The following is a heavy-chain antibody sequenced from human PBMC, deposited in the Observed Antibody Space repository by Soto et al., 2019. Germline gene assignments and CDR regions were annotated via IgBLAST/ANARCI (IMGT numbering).Heavy chain of an antibody. Sequence: QEHLVESGGGVVQPGGSLTLSCTASGFPFSSYTMHWLRRAPGKGLEWVGIISFDGSNKYYADWLKGRIVISRDNSKDSLYLQMDTLRPDDTAIYYCARDTVTSLTPYQGFYYYGMDVWGQGTTVTVSS. CDR2: ISFDGSNK. J-gene: IGHJ6*02. CDR1: GFPFSSYT. V-gene: IGHV3-30*09. CDR3: ARDTVTSLTPYQGFYYYGMDV. D-gene: IGHD2-2*01.